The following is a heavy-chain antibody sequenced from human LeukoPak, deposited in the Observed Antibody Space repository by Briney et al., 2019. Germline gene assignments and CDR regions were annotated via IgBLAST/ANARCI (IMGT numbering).Heavy chain of an antibody. CDR2: INSDGSST. CDR3: ARAVGATTSFDY. J-gene: IGHJ4*02. D-gene: IGHD1-26*01. Sequence: GGSLRLSCAASGFTFRSYWMHWVRQAPGKGLVWVSHINSDGSSTNYADSVKGRFTISRDNAKNTLFLQMNSPRAEDTAVYYCARAVGATTSFDYWGQGALVTVSS. V-gene: IGHV3-74*01. CDR1: GFTFRSYW.